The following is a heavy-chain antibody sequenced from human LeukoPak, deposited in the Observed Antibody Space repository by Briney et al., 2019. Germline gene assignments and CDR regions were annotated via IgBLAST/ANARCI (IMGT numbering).Heavy chain of an antibody. CDR3: ARENSGSFDY. CDR2: ITSSTLYI. V-gene: IGHV3-21*01. CDR1: GFTFSSYT. Sequence: GGSLRLSCAAFGFTFSSYTLNWVRQAPGKGLEWVSSITSSTLYIYYADSVKGRFTISRDNTKNSLYLQMNSLRAEDTAVYYCARENSGSFDYWGQGTLVTVSS. J-gene: IGHJ4*02. D-gene: IGHD1-26*01.